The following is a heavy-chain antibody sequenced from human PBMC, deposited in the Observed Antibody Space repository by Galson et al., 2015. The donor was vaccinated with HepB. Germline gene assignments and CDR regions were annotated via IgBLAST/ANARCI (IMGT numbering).Heavy chain of an antibody. D-gene: IGHD3-16*02. J-gene: IGHJ4*02. CDR1: GFTFSNYA. CDR3: TKDRNDYIWGSYRSSTDY. CDR2: ISGSGGST. V-gene: IGHV3-23*01. Sequence: SLRLSCAASGFTFSNYAMSWVRQAPGKGLEWVSGISGSGGSTYYADSVKGRFTISRDNSKNTLYLQMNSLRAEDTAEYYCTKDRNDYIWGSYRSSTDYWGQGTLVTVSS.